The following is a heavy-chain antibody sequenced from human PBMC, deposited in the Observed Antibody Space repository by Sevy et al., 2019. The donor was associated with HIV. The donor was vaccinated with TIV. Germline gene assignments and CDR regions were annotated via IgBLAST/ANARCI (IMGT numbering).Heavy chain of an antibody. CDR3: ARPRTMIDPRVDMDV. V-gene: IGHV3-30*04. Sequence: GGSLRLSCAASGFTFSSYAMHWVRQAPGKGLEWVAVISYDGSNKYYADSVKGRFTISRDNSKNTLYLHMNSLRAEDPAVACCARPRTMIDPRVDMDVWGQGTTITVSS. D-gene: IGHD3-22*01. J-gene: IGHJ6*02. CDR1: GFTFSSYA. CDR2: ISYDGSNK.